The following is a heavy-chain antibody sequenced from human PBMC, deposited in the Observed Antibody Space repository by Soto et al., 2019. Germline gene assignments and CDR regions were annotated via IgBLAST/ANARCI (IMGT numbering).Heavy chain of an antibody. CDR3: ARGRIVLVPAAGVDYYYGMDV. CDR1: GGTFSSYA. V-gene: IGHV1-69*12. CDR2: IIPIFGTA. J-gene: IGHJ6*02. D-gene: IGHD2-2*01. Sequence: QVQLVQSGAEVKKPGSSVKVSCKASGGTFSSYAISWVRQAPGQGLEWMGGIIPIFGTANYAQKFQGRVTITADESTGTAYMELSSLRSEDTAVYYCARGRIVLVPAAGVDYYYGMDVWGQGTTVTVSS.